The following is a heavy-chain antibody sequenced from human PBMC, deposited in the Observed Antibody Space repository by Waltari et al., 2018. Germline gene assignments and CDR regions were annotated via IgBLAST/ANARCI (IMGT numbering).Heavy chain of an antibody. CDR2: ISGSGGST. V-gene: IGHV3-23*04. CDR3: VARPDLDTAMGLFDY. D-gene: IGHD5-18*01. CDR1: GFTFSSYA. J-gene: IGHJ4*02. Sequence: EVQLVESGGGLVQPGGSLRLSCAASGFTFSSYAMSWVRQAPGKGLEWVSAISGSGGSTYDADSVKGRFTIARDNSKNTLYLQMNSLRAEDTAVYYCVARPDLDTAMGLFDYWGQGTLVTVSS.